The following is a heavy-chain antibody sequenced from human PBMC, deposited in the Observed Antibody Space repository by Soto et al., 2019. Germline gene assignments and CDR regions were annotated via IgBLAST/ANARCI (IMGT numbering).Heavy chain of an antibody. CDR1: GGSFSGYY. Sequence: SETLSLTCAVYGGSFSGYYWSWIRQPPGKGLEWIGEINHSGSTNYNPSLKSRVTISVDTSKNQFSLKLSSVTAADTAVYYCARANYCSGGSCYKGDNWFDPWGQGTLVTVSS. CDR3: ARANYCSGGSCYKGDNWFDP. CDR2: INHSGST. V-gene: IGHV4-34*01. J-gene: IGHJ5*02. D-gene: IGHD2-15*01.